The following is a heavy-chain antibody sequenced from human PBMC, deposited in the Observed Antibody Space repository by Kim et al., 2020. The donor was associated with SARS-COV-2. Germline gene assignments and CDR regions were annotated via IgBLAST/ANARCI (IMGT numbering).Heavy chain of an antibody. CDR1: GFTFGDYV. D-gene: IGHD2-21*02. J-gene: IGHJ1*01. CDR2: IRSKAYGGTT. Sequence: GGSLRLSCTASGFTFGDYVMSWFRQAPGKGLEWVGFIRSKAYGGTTEYAASVKGRFTISRDDSKSIAHLQMNSLKTEDTAVYYCTRDAPSYCGGDCSPQDWGQGTLITVSS. CDR3: TRDAPSYCGGDCSPQD. V-gene: IGHV3-49*03.